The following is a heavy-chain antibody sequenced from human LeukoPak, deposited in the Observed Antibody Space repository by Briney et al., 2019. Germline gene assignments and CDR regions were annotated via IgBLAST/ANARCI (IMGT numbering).Heavy chain of an antibody. D-gene: IGHD3-10*01. CDR1: GFTFSSYA. CDR3: AKHYYYGSGSCLDY. Sequence: GGSLRLSCAASGFTFSSYAMSWVRQAPGKGLGWVSAISGSGGSTDYADSVKGRFTISRDISRNTVYLQVNSLRAEDTAIYYCAKHYYYGSGSCLDYWGQGTLVTVSS. J-gene: IGHJ4*02. V-gene: IGHV3-23*01. CDR2: ISGSGGST.